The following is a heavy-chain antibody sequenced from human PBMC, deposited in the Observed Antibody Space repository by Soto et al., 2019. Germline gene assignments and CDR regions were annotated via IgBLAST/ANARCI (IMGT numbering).Heavy chain of an antibody. Sequence: ASVKVSCKASGYTFTSYDINWVRRATGQGLEWMGCMNPNSGDTGYAQKFQGRVTMTEDTSTDTAYMELSSLRSEDTAVYYCATVDCTNGVCYKGPDDAFDIWGQGTMVTVSS. J-gene: IGHJ3*02. CDR3: ATVDCTNGVCYKGPDDAFDI. D-gene: IGHD2-8*01. V-gene: IGHV1-8*01. CDR2: MNPNSGDT. CDR1: GYTFTSYD.